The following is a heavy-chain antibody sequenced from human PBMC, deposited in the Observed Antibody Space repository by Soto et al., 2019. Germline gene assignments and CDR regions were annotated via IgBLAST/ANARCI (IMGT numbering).Heavy chain of an antibody. Sequence: GGSLRLSCAASGFTFSGSAMHWVRQASGKGLEWVGRIRSKANSYATAYAASVKGRFTISRDDSKNTAYLQMNSLKTEDTAVDYCTRRGSSGWYYYYYGMDVWGQGTTVTVSS. CDR1: GFTFSGSA. CDR2: IRSKANSYAT. J-gene: IGHJ6*02. D-gene: IGHD6-19*01. V-gene: IGHV3-73*01. CDR3: TRRGSSGWYYYYYGMDV.